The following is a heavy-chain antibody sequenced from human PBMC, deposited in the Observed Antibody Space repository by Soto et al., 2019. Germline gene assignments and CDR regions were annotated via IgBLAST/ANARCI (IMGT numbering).Heavy chain of an antibody. CDR1: GFNLGSYW. V-gene: IGHV3-74*01. CDR2: INDYGTTI. J-gene: IGHJ4*02. Sequence: EVQLVESGGGLVQPGGSLRLSCAASGFNLGSYWMNWVRQAPGKGLVWVSRINDYGTTINYAESVEGRFTISRDDAKSEVYLQMNNLRSEDTAVYYCARGGLDQFDYWGQGALVTVSS. CDR3: ARGGLDQFDY. D-gene: IGHD1-1*01.